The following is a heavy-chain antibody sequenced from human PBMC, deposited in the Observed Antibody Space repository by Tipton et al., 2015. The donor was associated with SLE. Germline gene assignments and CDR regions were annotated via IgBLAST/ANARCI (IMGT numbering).Heavy chain of an antibody. J-gene: IGHJ4*02. CDR3: AKDPGAGYYFDY. CDR2: ISGSGGDT. V-gene: IGHV3-23*01. CDR1: GFAFNSYG. D-gene: IGHD3-10*01. Sequence: GSLRLSCAASGFAFNSYGMTWVRQAPGKGLEWVSAISGSGGDTYYADSVKGRFTFSRDNSKNTLYLQMNSLRAEDTAVYYCAKDPGAGYYFDYWGQGTLVTVSS.